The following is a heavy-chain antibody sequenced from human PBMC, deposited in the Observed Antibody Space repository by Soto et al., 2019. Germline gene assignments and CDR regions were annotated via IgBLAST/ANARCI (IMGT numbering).Heavy chain of an antibody. J-gene: IGHJ4*02. CDR1: GFTFSSYA. CDR2: ISGSGGST. Sequence: PGGSLRLSCAASGFTFSSYAMSWVRQAPGKGLEWVSAISGSGGSTYYADSVKGRFTISRDNSKNTLYLQMNSLRAEDTAVYYCAKDSSPPQPYYDFWSGYQPYFDYWGQGTLVTVSS. CDR3: AKDSSPPQPYYDFWSGYQPYFDY. D-gene: IGHD3-3*01. V-gene: IGHV3-23*01.